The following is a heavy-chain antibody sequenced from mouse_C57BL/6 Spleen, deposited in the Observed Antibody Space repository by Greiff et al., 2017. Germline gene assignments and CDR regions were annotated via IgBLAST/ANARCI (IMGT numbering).Heavy chain of an antibody. D-gene: IGHD1-1*01. V-gene: IGHV5-17*01. CDR3: ARGDYGAMDY. Sequence: EVKLQESGGGLVKPGGSLKLSCAASGFTFSDYGMHWVRQAPEKGLEWVAYISSGSSTIYYADTVKGRFTISRDNAKNTLFLQMTSLRSEDTARYYCARGDYGAMDYWGQGTSVTVSS. J-gene: IGHJ4*01. CDR1: GFTFSDYG. CDR2: ISSGSSTI.